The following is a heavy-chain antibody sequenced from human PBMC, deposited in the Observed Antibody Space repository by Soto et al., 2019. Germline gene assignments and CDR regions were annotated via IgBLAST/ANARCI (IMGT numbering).Heavy chain of an antibody. J-gene: IGHJ4*02. D-gene: IGHD4-17*01. CDR1: GYAFTDYD. Sequence: QVQLVQSGAEVKKPGASVKVSCKASGYAFTDYDINWVRQATGQGLEWMGWINTKSGNRGYAQQFQGRVIMTSSTSITTAYMELSGLRSGDTAVYYCVRVYGAIDYWGQGTLVTVSS. V-gene: IGHV1-8*01. CDR3: VRVYGAIDY. CDR2: INTKSGNR.